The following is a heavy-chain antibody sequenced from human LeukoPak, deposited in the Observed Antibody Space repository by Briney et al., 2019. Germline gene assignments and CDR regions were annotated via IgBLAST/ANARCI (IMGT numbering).Heavy chain of an antibody. J-gene: IGHJ4*02. CDR2: MNPNSGNT. V-gene: IGHV1-8*01. D-gene: IGHD3-3*01. CDR3: ARARNGGFWSGYRYYFDY. CDR1: GYTFTSYD. Sequence: ASVKVSCKASGYTFTSYDINWVRQATGQGLEWMGWMNPNSGNTGYAQKFQGRVTMTRNTSISTAYMELSSLRSEDTAVYYCARARNGGFWSGYRYYFDYWGQGTPVTVST.